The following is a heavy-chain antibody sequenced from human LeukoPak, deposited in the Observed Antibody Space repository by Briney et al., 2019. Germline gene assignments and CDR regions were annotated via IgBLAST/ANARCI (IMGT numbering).Heavy chain of an antibody. J-gene: IGHJ4*02. CDR3: ARVYGGAAAVINFDY. D-gene: IGHD6-13*01. Sequence: ASVKVSCKTSGYTFSSYGISWVRQAPGQGLEWMGWISAYNANTNYAQKFQGRVTMTTDTSTSTAYMELRSLRSDDTALYYCARVYGGAAAVINFDYWGQGTPVTVSS. CDR2: ISAYNANT. CDR1: GYTFSSYG. V-gene: IGHV1-18*01.